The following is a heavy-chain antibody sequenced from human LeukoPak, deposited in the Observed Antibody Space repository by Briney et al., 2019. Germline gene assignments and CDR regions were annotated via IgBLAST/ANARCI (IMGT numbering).Heavy chain of an antibody. J-gene: IGHJ3*01. CDR2: IKEDGSEK. D-gene: IGHD2-2*01. CDR3: VRDQGYCTSASCRGDAYDV. V-gene: IGHV3-7*01. Sequence: GGSLRLSCAASGFTFSTHWMSWVRQAPGKGLEWVAKIKEDGSEKYYVDSVKGRFTISRDNAENSLSLQMHSLRDEDTAVYYCVRDQGYCTSASCRGDAYDVWGQGSMVSVSS. CDR1: GFTFSTHW.